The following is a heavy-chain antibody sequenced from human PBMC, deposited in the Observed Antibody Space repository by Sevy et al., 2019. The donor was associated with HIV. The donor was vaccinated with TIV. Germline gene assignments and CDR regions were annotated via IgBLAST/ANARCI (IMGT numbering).Heavy chain of an antibody. Sequence: SETLSLTCTVSGGSINNNYWSWIRQTPGRGLEWIGYLSHSGSTTYNPPLQSRVTISADTSKNQLSLKLSSVTAADTAVYYCARGRGPYFDSSGHLVTAEDLLHWGRGTLVTVSS. CDR2: LSHSGST. V-gene: IGHV4-59*13. CDR3: ARGRGPYFDSSGHLVTAEDLLH. D-gene: IGHD2-15*01. CDR1: GGSINNNY. J-gene: IGHJ1*01.